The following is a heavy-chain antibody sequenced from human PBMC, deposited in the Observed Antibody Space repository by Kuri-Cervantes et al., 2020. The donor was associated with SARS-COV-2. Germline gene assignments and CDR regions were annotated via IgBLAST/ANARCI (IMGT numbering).Heavy chain of an antibody. D-gene: IGHD2-8*01. Sequence: GESLKISCAASGFTFSSYAMSWVRQAPGKGLEWVAVIWYGGSNKYYADSVKGRFTISRDNSKNTLYLQMNSLRAEDTAVYYCAKGHCTNGVCLDYFDYWGQGTLVTVS. CDR2: IWYGGSNK. CDR1: GFTFSSYA. V-gene: IGHV3-30*02. J-gene: IGHJ4*02. CDR3: AKGHCTNGVCLDYFDY.